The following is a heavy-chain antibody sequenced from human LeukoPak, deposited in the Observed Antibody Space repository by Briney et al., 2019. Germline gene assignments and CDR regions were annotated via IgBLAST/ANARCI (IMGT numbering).Heavy chain of an antibody. CDR3: ARANTYYYDSSGYYYAYNWFDP. V-gene: IGHV4-59*01. J-gene: IGHJ5*02. Sequence: SETLSLTCTVSGGSISSYYWSWIRQPPGKGLEWVGYIYYRGSTNYNPSLKSRVTISVDTSKNQFSLKLSSVTAADTAVYYCARANTYYYDSSGYYYAYNWFDPWGQGTLVTVSS. CDR1: GGSISSYY. D-gene: IGHD3-22*01. CDR2: IYYRGST.